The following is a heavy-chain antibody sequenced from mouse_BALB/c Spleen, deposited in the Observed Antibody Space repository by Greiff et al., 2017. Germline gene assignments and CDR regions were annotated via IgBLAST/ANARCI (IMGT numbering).Heavy chain of an antibody. CDR3: ARGPYYRPFAY. V-gene: IGHV3-6*02. D-gene: IGHD2-14*01. CDR2: ISYDGSN. J-gene: IGHJ3*01. CDR1: GYSITSGYY. Sequence: DVQLQESGPGLVKPSQSLSLTCSVTGYSITSGYYWNWIRQFPGNKLEWMGYISYDGSNNYNPSLKNRISITRDTSKNQFFLKLNSVTTEDTATYYCARGPYYRPFAYWGQGTLVTVSA.